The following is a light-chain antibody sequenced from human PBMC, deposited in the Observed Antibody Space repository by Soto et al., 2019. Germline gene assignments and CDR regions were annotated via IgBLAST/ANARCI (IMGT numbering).Light chain of an antibody. CDR2: GAS. CDR3: QQYGSSPLLT. J-gene: IGKJ4*01. Sequence: EIVLTQSPATLSLSPGERATLSCRASQSVSSYLAWYQQKPGQAPRLLIYGASIRATGIPDRFSGSGSGTDFTLTISRLEPEDFAVYHCQQYGSSPLLTFGGGTTVDIK. CDR1: QSVSSY. V-gene: IGKV3-20*01.